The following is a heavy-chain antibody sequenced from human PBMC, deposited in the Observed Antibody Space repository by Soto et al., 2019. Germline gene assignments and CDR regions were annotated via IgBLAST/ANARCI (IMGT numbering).Heavy chain of an antibody. CDR1: GYTFTGYY. CDR2: INPNSGGT. D-gene: IGHD3-22*01. J-gene: IGHJ3*02. CDR3: ARXGGGYYDSSGYHDAFDI. Sequence: GASVKVSCKASGYTFTGYYMHWVRQAPGQGLEWMGWINPNSGGTNYAQKFQGRVTMTRDTSISTAYMELSRLRSDDTAVYYRARXGGGYYDSSGYHDAFDIWGQGTMVTVSS. V-gene: IGHV1-2*02.